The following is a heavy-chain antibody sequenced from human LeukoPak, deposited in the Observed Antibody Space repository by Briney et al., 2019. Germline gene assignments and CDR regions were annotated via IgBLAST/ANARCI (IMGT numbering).Heavy chain of an antibody. V-gene: IGHV4-59*01. Sequence: SETLSLTCTVSGGSINSYYWNWIRQPPGKGLEWIGYIYNSGTTNYNPSLKSRVTISVDTSKKQFSLKLRSVTAADTAVYYCARGFDSKSTYFDYWGQGTLVTVSS. CDR1: GGSINSYY. CDR3: ARGFDSKSTYFDY. CDR2: IYNSGTT. D-gene: IGHD5-12*01. J-gene: IGHJ4*02.